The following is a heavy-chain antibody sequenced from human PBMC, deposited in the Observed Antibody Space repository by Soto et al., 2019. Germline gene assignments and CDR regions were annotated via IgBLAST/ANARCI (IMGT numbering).Heavy chain of an antibody. CDR3: VRCTRDGRGMDC. Sequence: VWSLGLSCAASGFTLSNHWMHWVRQAPGKGLVWVSSIHGGGSGSSYADSVKGRFTSTSDNAENTLHLQMNGLRGEDSAIYYWVRCTRDGRGMDCWGPRPRVTVS. D-gene: IGHD2-15*01. CDR1: GFTLSNHW. J-gene: IGHJ4*02. V-gene: IGHV3-74*01. CDR2: IHGGGSGS.